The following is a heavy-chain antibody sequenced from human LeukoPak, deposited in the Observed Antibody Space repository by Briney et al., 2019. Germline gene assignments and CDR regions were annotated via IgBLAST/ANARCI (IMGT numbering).Heavy chain of an antibody. V-gene: IGHV3-23*01. D-gene: IGHD3-22*01. Sequence: GGSLRLSCAASGFTFSSYAMSWVRQAPGKGLEWVSAISGSGGSTYYADSVKGRFTISRDNSKNTLYLQMNSLRAVDTAVYYCAKDNPRGVVASYYFDYWGQGTLVTVSS. CDR3: AKDNPRGVVASYYFDY. J-gene: IGHJ4*02. CDR1: GFTFSSYA. CDR2: ISGSGGST.